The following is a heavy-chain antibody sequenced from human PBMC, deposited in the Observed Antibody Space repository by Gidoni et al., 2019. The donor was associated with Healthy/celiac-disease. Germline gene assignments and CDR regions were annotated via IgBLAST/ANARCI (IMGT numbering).Heavy chain of an antibody. J-gene: IGHJ4*02. CDR2: ISWNSGSI. CDR1: GFTFDDYA. D-gene: IGHD1-26*01. V-gene: IGHV3-9*01. CDR3: AKARSYGGVYFDY. Sequence: EVQLVESGGGLVQPGRSLRLSCAASGFTFDDYAMHWVRQAPGKGLEWVSGISWNSGSIGYADSVKGRFTISRDNAKNSLYLQMNSLRAEDTALYYCAKARSYGGVYFDYWGQGTLVTVSS.